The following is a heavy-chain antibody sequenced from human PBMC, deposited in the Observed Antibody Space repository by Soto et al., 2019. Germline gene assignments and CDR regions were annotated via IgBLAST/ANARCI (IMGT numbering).Heavy chain of an antibody. CDR1: GTSTTAYY. CDR2: ISYRGSP. Sequence: QVRLQESGPGLVKPSETLSLTCNVSGTSTTAYYWTWIRQPPGKALEWIGYISYRGSPKYNPSLKCRVAISLDTSRNQFSLKLTPVTASDTAIYFCARDPELHGLDYWGQGTLVTVS. V-gene: IGHV4-59*01. D-gene: IGHD2-21*01. J-gene: IGHJ4*02. CDR3: ARDPELHGLDY.